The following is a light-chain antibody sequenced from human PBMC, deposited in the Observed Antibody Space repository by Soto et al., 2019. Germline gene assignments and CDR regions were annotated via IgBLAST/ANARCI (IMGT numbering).Light chain of an antibody. CDR3: QQNDSTPVT. CDR2: GAS. Sequence: SPSPLFLSPGERSTLPCRASHRVSSSYLAWYEQKPGQAPRLLIYGASSRASGIPDRFSGSGSGTDFTLTISRLQPEDFAMYYCQQNDSTPVTFGGGT. J-gene: IGKJ4*01. V-gene: IGKV3-20*01. CDR1: HRVSSSY.